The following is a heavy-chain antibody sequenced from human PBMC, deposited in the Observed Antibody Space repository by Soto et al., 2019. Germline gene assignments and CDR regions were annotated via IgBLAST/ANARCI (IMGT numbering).Heavy chain of an antibody. CDR3: ARLCTSCYSFAFDI. D-gene: IGHD2-2*01. V-gene: IGHV1-8*01. CDR2: MNPNSGNT. J-gene: IGHJ3*02. CDR1: GYTFTSYD. Sequence: ASVKVSCKASGYTFTSYDVNWVRQATGQGLEWMGWMNPNSGNTGYAQKFQGRVTMTRNTSISTAYMELSSLRSEDTAVYYCARLCTSCYSFAFDIWGQGTMVTVSS.